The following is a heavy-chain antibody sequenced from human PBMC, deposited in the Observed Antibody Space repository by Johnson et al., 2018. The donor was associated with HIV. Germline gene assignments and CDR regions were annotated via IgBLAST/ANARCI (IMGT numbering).Heavy chain of an antibody. CDR3: ARDGLAANAFDT. CDR1: GFTSVSSW. CDR2: IKGVGSYT. V-gene: IGHV3-74*01. D-gene: IGHD3/OR15-3a*01. J-gene: IGHJ3*02. Sequence: QLVESGGGLVQPGGSLSPPGQPLGFTSVSSWMTCFRQAPGKGLVGFSHIKGVGSYTNYPDSVKGRFTVSRDNAKNTMYLQMNSLRAEDTAVYYCARDGLAANAFDTWGQGTMVTVSS.